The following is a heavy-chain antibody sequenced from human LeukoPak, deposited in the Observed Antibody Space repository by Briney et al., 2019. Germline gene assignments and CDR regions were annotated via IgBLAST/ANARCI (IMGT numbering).Heavy chain of an antibody. CDR2: INTNTGNP. CDR1: GYSFTSHY. D-gene: IGHD6-13*01. J-gene: IGHJ4*02. Sequence: ASVKVSCKASGYSFTSHYIHWVRQAPGQGLEWMGWINTNTGNPTYAQGFTGRFVFSLDTSVSTAYLQISSLKAEDTAVYYCARGEGTGIAAAGILIDYWGQGTLVTVSS. CDR3: ARGEGTGIAAAGILIDY. V-gene: IGHV7-4-1*02.